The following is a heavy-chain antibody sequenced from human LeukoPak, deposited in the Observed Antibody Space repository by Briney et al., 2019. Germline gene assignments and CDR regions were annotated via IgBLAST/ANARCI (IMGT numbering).Heavy chain of an antibody. CDR3: ARADSSGYGYFDY. CDR1: GFTFSSYA. D-gene: IGHD3-22*01. Sequence: GRSLRLSCAASGFTFSSYAMHWVRQAPGKGLEWVAVISYDGSNKYYADSMKGRFTISRDNSKNTLYLQMNSLRAEDTAVYYCARADSSGYGYFDYWGQGTLVTVSS. J-gene: IGHJ4*02. CDR2: ISYDGSNK. V-gene: IGHV3-30-3*01.